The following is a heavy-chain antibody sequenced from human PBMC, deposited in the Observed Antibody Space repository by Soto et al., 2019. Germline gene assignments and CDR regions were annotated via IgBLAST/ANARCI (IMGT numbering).Heavy chain of an antibody. J-gene: IGHJ5*02. CDR1: GGSISSYY. D-gene: IGHD2-15*01. CDR3: ARQNAVASPFDP. CDR2: IYYSGST. V-gene: IGHV4-59*08. Sequence: PSETLSLTCTVSGGSISSYYWSWIRQPPGKGLEWIGYIYYSGSTNYNPSLKSRVTISVDTSKNQFSLKMSSVTAADTALYYCARQNAVASPFDPWGQGTLVTVSS.